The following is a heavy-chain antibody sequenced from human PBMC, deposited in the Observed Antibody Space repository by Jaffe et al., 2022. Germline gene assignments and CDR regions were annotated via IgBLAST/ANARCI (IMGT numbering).Heavy chain of an antibody. CDR1: GYSISSGYY. Sequence: QVQLQESGPGLVKPSETLSLTCAVSGYSISSGYYWGWIRQPPGKGLEWIGSIYHSGSTYYNPSLKSRVTISVDTSKNQFSLKLSSVTAADTAVYYCARTYYYDSSGYYETWGQGTLVTVSS. V-gene: IGHV4-38-2*01. CDR2: IYHSGST. J-gene: IGHJ5*02. D-gene: IGHD3-22*01. CDR3: ARTYYYDSSGYYET.